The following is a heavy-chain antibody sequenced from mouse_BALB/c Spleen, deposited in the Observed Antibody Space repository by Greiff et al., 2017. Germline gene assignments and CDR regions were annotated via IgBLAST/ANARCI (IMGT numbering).Heavy chain of an antibody. CDR3: SRGGGSSLDY. J-gene: IGHJ4*01. Sequence: PGQGLEWIGDIYPGRGITNYNEKFKSKATLTLDTSSSTAYMQLSSLTSEDSAVYYCSRGGGSSLDYWGQGTSVTVSS. CDR2: IYPGRGIT. D-gene: IGHD1-1*01. V-gene: IGHV1-55*01.